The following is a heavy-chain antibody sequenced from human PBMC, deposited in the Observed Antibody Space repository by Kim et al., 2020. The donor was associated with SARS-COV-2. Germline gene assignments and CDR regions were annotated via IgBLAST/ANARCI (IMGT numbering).Heavy chain of an antibody. CDR3: AKQLDYYYYYGMDV. Sequence: ASVKVSCKASGYTFTSYAMHWVRQAPGQRLEWMGWINAGNGNTKYSQKFQGRVTITRDTSASTAYMELSSLRSEDTAVYYCAKQLDYYYYYGMDVWGQGTTVTVSS. J-gene: IGHJ6*02. V-gene: IGHV1-3*01. CDR1: GYTFTSYA. CDR2: INAGNGNT. D-gene: IGHD6-13*01.